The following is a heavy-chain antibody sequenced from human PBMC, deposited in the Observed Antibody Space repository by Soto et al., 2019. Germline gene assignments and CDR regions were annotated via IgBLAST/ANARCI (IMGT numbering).Heavy chain of an antibody. V-gene: IGHV3-30*18. J-gene: IGHJ4*02. Sequence: QVQLVESGGGVVQPGRSLRLSCAASGFTFSSYGMHWVRQAPGKGLEWVAVISYDGSNKYYADSVKGRFTISRDNSKNTLYLQMNSLRAEDTAGYYCAKETYSGPLDYWCQGTLVTVSS. CDR2: ISYDGSNK. CDR3: AKETYSGPLDY. D-gene: IGHD2-15*01. CDR1: GFTFSSYG.